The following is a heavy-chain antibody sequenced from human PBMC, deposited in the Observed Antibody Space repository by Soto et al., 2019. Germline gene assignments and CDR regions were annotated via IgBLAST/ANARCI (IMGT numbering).Heavy chain of an antibody. V-gene: IGHV1-18*01. CDR3: ARGGSGTVRIGCDY. Sequence: QVQLVQSGADVKKPGASVKVSCKASGYTFTDYGISWVRQAPGQGLEWMGWISAYNGNTNYAQKLHGRVSMTTETSTRTANMELRSLRSDDTAVYYCARGGSGTVRIGCDYWGQGTLVTVSS. CDR1: GYTFTDYG. CDR2: ISAYNGNT. J-gene: IGHJ4*02. D-gene: IGHD1-1*01.